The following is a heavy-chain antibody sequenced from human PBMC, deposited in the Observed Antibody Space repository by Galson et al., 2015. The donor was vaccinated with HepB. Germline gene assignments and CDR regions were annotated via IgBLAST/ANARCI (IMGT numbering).Heavy chain of an antibody. V-gene: IGHV3-7*03. CDR3: ASLYTVTYYYGMDV. CDR1: GFTFSSYW. Sequence: SLRLSCAASGFTFSSYWMSWVRQAPGKGLEWVANIKQDGSEKYYVDSVKGRFTISRDNAKNSLYLQMNSLRAEDTAVYYCASLYTVTYYYGMDVWGQGTTVTVSS. D-gene: IGHD4-17*01. J-gene: IGHJ6*02. CDR2: IKQDGSEK.